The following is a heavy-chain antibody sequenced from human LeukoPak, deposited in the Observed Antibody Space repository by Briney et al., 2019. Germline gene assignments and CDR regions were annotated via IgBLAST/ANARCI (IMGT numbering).Heavy chain of an antibody. CDR3: AREAVNPDY. Sequence: GGSLRLSCAASGFTFSSYEMNWVRQAPGKGLEWVSYISSSGSTIYYADSVKGRFTISRDNAKNSLYLQMNSLRAEDTAVYYCAREAVNPDYWGQGTLVTVSS. CDR1: GFTFSSYE. D-gene: IGHD6-19*01. V-gene: IGHV3-48*03. J-gene: IGHJ4*02. CDR2: ISSSGSTI.